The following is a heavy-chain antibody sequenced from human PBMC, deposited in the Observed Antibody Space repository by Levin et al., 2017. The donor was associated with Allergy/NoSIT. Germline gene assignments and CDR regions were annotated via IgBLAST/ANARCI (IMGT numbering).Heavy chain of an antibody. D-gene: IGHD3-16*01. CDR1: GFIFNNYA. V-gene: IGHV3-30-3*01. J-gene: IGHJ6*02. CDR3: ASHFSMIRSYGSYGMDV. Sequence: PGGSLRLSCAASGFIFNNYAFHWVRQAPGKGLEWVAVISHDGSNEYYADSVKGRLTISRDDSKSTLYLQMNSLRVEDTAVYYCASHFSMIRSYGSYGMDVWGQGTTVTVSS. CDR2: ISHDGSNE.